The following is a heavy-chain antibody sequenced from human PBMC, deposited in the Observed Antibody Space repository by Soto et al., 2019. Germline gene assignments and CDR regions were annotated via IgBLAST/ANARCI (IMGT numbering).Heavy chain of an antibody. J-gene: IGHJ6*02. CDR2: INPNSGGT. CDR3: ARDVYSSGWYGSQCYYYGTDV. V-gene: IGHV1-2*04. CDR1: GYTFTSYG. D-gene: IGHD6-19*01. Sequence: GASVKVSCKASGYTFTSYGISWVRQAPGQGLEWMGWINPNSGGTNYAQKFQGWVTMTRDTSISRADMELSTLRSDDTAVYYWARDVYSSGWYGSQCYYYGTDVWGQGTTVTVS.